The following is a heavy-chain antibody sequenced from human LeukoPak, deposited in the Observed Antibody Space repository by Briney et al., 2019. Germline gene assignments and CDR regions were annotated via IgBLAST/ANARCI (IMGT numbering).Heavy chain of an antibody. D-gene: IGHD3-22*01. CDR2: ISGSSSYI. Sequence: GGSLRLSFAASGFTFRTYNMNWVRQAPGKGLAWVSSISGSSSYIYYADSVKGRFSISRDNAKNSLYLQMNSLRAEDTAVYYCARDGADNSGYYFGSLWGQGTMVTVSS. V-gene: IGHV3-21*01. J-gene: IGHJ3*01. CDR1: GFTFRTYN. CDR3: ARDGADNSGYYFGSL.